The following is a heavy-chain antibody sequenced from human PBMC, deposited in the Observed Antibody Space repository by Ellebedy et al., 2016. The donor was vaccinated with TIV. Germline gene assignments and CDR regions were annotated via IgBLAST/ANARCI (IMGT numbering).Heavy chain of an antibody. J-gene: IGHJ6*02. Sequence: GGSLKISCAGTGFAFNDYNIHWVRRAPGRGLEWLAAILSDGSNQYYSGSVEGRFTVSRDNTRNTLYLQLNSLRPEDTAVYYCAKDAKNHLLTYGVDVWGQGTTVTVS. D-gene: IGHD1-14*01. CDR3: AKDAKNHLLTYGVDV. CDR2: ILSDGSNQ. CDR1: GFAFNDYN. V-gene: IGHV3-30*18.